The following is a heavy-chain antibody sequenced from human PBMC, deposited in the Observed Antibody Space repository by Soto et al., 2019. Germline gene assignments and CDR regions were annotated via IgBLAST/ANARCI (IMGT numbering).Heavy chain of an antibody. CDR1: GGSISSSSYY. Sequence: SETLSLTCTVSGGSISSSSYYWGWICQPPGKGLEWIGSIYYSGSTYYNPSLKSRVTISVDTSKNQFSLKLSSVTAADTAVYYCARHKGVRGDLHWFDPWGQGTLVTVSS. V-gene: IGHV4-39*01. CDR2: IYYSGST. CDR3: ARHKGVRGDLHWFDP. D-gene: IGHD3-10*01. J-gene: IGHJ5*02.